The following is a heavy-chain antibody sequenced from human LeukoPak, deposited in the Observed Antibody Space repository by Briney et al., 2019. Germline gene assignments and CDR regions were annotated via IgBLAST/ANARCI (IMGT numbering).Heavy chain of an antibody. J-gene: IGHJ4*02. Sequence: PGGSLRLSSAASGFTFSSYSMNWVRQAPGKGLEWVSYISSSSSTIYYADSVKGRFTISRDNAKNSLYLQMNNLSVEDTAVYYCASADYYGSGRHYTFRGLDYWGQGTLVTVSS. D-gene: IGHD3-10*01. CDR2: ISSSSSTI. V-gene: IGHV3-48*04. CDR3: ASADYYGSGRHYTFRGLDY. CDR1: GFTFSSYS.